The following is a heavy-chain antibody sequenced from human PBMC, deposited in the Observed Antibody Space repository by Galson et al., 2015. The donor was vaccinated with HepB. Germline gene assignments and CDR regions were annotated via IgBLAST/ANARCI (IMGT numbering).Heavy chain of an antibody. CDR3: AHVRITFGGVIGPDAFDI. Sequence: PALVKPTQTLTLTCTFSGFPLRPTGVGVGWIRQPPGKALEWLAVICWDDDARYSPSLKSRLKITKDTSKNQVVLTMTNMDPVDTATDYCAHVRITFGGVIGPDAFDIWGQGTMVTVSS. D-gene: IGHD3-16*02. CDR1: GFPLRPTGVG. J-gene: IGHJ3*02. V-gene: IGHV2-5*02. CDR2: ICWDDDA.